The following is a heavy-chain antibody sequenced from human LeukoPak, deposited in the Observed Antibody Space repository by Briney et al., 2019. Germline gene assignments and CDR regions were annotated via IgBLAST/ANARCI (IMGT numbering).Heavy chain of an antibody. V-gene: IGHV1-69*04. J-gene: IGHJ6*02. CDR3: GVSSVAGYYYYGMDV. Sequence: SVKVSCKASGGTFSSYAISWVRQAPGQGLEWMGRIIPILGIANYAQKFQGRVTITADKSTSTAYMELSSLRSEDTAVYYCGVSSVAGYYYYGMDVWGQGTLVTVSS. CDR1: GGTFSSYA. CDR2: IIPILGIA. D-gene: IGHD6-19*01.